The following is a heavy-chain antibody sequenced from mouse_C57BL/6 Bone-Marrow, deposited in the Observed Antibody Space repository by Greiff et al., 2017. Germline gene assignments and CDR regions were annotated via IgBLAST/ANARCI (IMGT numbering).Heavy chain of an antibody. D-gene: IGHD4-1*01. CDR3: AQLTGTPFAY. J-gene: IGHJ3*01. CDR1: GYTFTSYW. CDR2: IDPSDSET. V-gene: IGHV1-52*01. Sequence: QVQLKQPGAELVRPGSSVKLSCKASGYTFTSYWMHWVKQRPIQGLEWIGNIDPSDSETHYNQKFKDKATLTVDKSSSTAYMQLSSLTSEDSAVYYCAQLTGTPFAYWGQGTLGTVSA.